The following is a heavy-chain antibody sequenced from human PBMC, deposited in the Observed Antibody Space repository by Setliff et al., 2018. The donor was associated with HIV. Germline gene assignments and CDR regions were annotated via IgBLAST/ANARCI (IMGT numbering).Heavy chain of an antibody. J-gene: IGHJ3*02. CDR3: ARHLQAFDI. D-gene: IGHD1-1*01. V-gene: IGHV4-39*01. Sequence: PSETLSLTCTVSGGSISSNSYYWGWIRQPPGKGLEWIGSIYYSGGIYYNPSLKSRVTISGDTSKNKLSLKLTSVTAADTAVYYCARHLQAFDIWGHGTMVTVSS. CDR2: IYYSGGI. CDR1: GGSISSNSYY.